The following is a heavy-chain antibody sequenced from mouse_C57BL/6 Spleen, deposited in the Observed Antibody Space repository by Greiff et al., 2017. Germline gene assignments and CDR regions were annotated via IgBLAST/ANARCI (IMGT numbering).Heavy chain of an antibody. Sequence: QVQLKQPGAELVRPGSSVKLSCKASGYTFTSYWMDWVKQRPGQGLEWIGNIYASGSETYYKQKVKDKATFTGDNSSRTAYMQLSSLTSVYSAVNYCTRTAQAPYFDFWGQGTTLTVSS. CDR1: GYTFTSYW. CDR3: TRTAQAPYFDF. V-gene: IGHV1-61*01. CDR2: IYASGSET. J-gene: IGHJ2*01. D-gene: IGHD3-2*02.